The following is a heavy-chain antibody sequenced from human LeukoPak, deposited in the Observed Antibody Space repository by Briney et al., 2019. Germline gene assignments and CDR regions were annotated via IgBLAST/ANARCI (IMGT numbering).Heavy chain of an antibody. CDR1: GGSFSGYY. CDR2: INHSGST. D-gene: IGHD1-26*01. V-gene: IGHV4-34*01. J-gene: IGHJ4*02. Sequence: SETLSLTCAVYGGSFSGYYWSWIRQPPGKGLEWIGEINHSGSTNYNPSLKSRVTISVDTSKNQFSLKLSSVTAADTAVYYCARKKRGSYLRYYFDYWGQGTLVTVSS. CDR3: ARKKRGSYLRYYFDY.